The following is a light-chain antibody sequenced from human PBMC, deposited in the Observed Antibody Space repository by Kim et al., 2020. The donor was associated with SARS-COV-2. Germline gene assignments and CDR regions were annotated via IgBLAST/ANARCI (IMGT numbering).Light chain of an antibody. J-gene: IGKJ5*01. Sequence: SPGERATLSCRASKSVSSYLAWYQQKPGQAPGLLIYDASNRATGIPARFSGSGSGTDFTLTISSLEPEDFAVYYCQQRSNWPPITFGQGTRLEIK. CDR1: KSVSSY. CDR2: DAS. V-gene: IGKV3-11*01. CDR3: QQRSNWPPIT.